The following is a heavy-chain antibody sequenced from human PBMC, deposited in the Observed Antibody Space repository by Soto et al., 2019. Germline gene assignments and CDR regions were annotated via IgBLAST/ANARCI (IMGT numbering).Heavy chain of an antibody. J-gene: IGHJ4*02. V-gene: IGHV2-5*02. CDR3: ARISADGDYVFDS. Sequence: QITLKETGHALIKPTETLTLTCSFSGFSLSTMGVGVGWIRHAPSKALEWLQLIYWDDDKRFSPSLRSRLTITKDTSKTQVVLTMTNMDPVDTATYYCARISADGDYVFDSWGQGTLVTVSS. CDR2: IYWDDDK. CDR1: GFSLSTMGVG. D-gene: IGHD2-21*02.